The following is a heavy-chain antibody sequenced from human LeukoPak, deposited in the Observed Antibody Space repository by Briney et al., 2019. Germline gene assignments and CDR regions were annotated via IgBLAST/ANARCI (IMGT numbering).Heavy chain of an antibody. CDR2: INHSGYT. V-gene: IGHV4-34*01. J-gene: IGHJ4*02. CDR3: TRMTTPHDC. D-gene: IGHD4-17*01. Sequence: SETLSLTCAVSGVSFDDYYRSWVRQTPGRGLEWIGEINHSGYTNDNPSLKSRVTLSIDTSRKQFSLNLRSVTVADAGTYYCTRMTTPHDCCGQGTLVTVSS. CDR1: GVSFDDYY.